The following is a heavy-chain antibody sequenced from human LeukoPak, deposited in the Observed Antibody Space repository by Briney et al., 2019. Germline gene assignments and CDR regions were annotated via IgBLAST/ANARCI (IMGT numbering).Heavy chain of an antibody. J-gene: IGHJ4*02. CDR1: GFTFSSYD. CDR2: IDNGGDT. CDR3: ARVAAGGKGFDY. D-gene: IGHD6-13*01. Sequence: PGGSLRLSCAASGFTFSSYDMHWVRQVPGKGLEWVSAIDNGGDTYYPGSVKGRFTISRENAKKSLYLQMNSLRAGDTAVYYWARVAAGGKGFDYWGQGTLVTVSS. V-gene: IGHV3-13*01.